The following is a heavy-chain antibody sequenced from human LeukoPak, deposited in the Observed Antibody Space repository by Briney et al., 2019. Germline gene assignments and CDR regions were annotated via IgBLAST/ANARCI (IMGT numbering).Heavy chain of an antibody. J-gene: IGHJ4*02. CDR1: GFIFSQLW. D-gene: IGHD5-24*01. V-gene: IGHV3-74*01. CDR3: ARGRDGQDVFEIDY. Sequence: QAGGSLRLSCAGSGFIFSQLWMQGARQVPGKGLVWVSRINGDVSSTNYADSVKGRFTISRDNARNTLYLQMNSLRAEDTALYYCARGRDGQDVFEIDYWGQGTLVTVSS. CDR2: INGDVSST.